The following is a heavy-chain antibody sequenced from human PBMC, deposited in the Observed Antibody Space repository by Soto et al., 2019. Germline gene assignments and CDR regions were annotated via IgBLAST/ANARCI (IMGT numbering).Heavy chain of an antibody. Sequence: EVQLLESGGTLVQPGGSLRLSCAASGFTFSTYAMSWVRQAPGKGLEWVSAVSGSGSSTYYADSVKGRFTISRDNSKNTLYLQMNSLRAEDTAVYYCAKLPHYDFWSGYNYYFDYWGQGTRVTVSS. CDR1: GFTFSTYA. V-gene: IGHV3-23*01. D-gene: IGHD3-3*01. J-gene: IGHJ4*02. CDR2: VSGSGSST. CDR3: AKLPHYDFWSGYNYYFDY.